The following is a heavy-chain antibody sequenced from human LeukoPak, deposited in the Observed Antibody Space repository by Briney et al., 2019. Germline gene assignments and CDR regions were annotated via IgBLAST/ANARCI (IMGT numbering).Heavy chain of an antibody. Sequence: GASVKVSCKASGGTFSSYAISWVRQAPGQGLEWMGGIIPIFGTANYAQKFQGRVTITADESTSTAYMELSSLRSEDTAVYYCAREDYGDYLYYFDYWGQGTLVTVSS. D-gene: IGHD4-17*01. CDR1: GGTFSSYA. CDR2: IIPIFGTA. V-gene: IGHV1-69*13. J-gene: IGHJ4*02. CDR3: AREDYGDYLYYFDY.